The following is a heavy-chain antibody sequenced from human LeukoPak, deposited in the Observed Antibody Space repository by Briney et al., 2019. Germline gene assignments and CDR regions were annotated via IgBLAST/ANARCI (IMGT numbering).Heavy chain of an antibody. CDR3: ARDYGGSSPFDY. D-gene: IGHD4-23*01. J-gene: IGHJ4*02. V-gene: IGHV4-4*07. CDR2: INTSGST. CDR1: GGSISEYY. Sequence: SETLSLTCTVSGGSISEYYWSWIRQTAGKGLEYIGRINTSGSTNYNPSLKSRVTMSVDPSKNQFSLRLTSVTAADTAVYYCARDYGGSSPFDYWGQGTLVTVSS.